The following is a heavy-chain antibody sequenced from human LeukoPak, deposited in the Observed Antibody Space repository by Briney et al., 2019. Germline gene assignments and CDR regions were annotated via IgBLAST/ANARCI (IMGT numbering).Heavy chain of an antibody. D-gene: IGHD3-10*01. V-gene: IGHV1-46*01. Sequence: ASVTVSCKASGYTFTSYDINWVRQAPGQGLEWMGIINPSGGSTSYAQKFQGRVTMTRDMSTSTVYMELSSLRSEDTAVYYCARDPHTYYYGSGSYYHPYAFDIWGQGTMVTVSS. CDR1: GYTFTSYD. J-gene: IGHJ3*02. CDR2: INPSGGST. CDR3: ARDPHTYYYGSGSYYHPYAFDI.